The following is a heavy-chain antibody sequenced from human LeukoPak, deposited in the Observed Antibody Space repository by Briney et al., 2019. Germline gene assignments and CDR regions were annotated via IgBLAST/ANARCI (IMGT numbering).Heavy chain of an antibody. CDR3: ARDSRASFDP. Sequence: PGGSLRLSCAASGFTFSSYEMNWVRQAPGKGLEWVSYITSSGSTVYYADSVKGRFTISRDNAKNSLYLQMNSLGAEDTAVYYCARDSRASFDPWGQGTLVTVSS. CDR1: GFTFSSYE. CDR2: ITSSGSTV. V-gene: IGHV3-48*03. J-gene: IGHJ5*02.